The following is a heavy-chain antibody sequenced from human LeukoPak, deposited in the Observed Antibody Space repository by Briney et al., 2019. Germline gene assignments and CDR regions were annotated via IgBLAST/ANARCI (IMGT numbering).Heavy chain of an antibody. CDR1: GGSISSSNW. Sequence: SGTLSLTCAVSGGSISSSNWWSWVRQPPGKGLEWIGEIYHSGSTNYNPSLKSRVTISVDTSKNQFSLKLSSVTAADTAVYYCARGYGSGSPYIVDYWGQGTLVTVSS. CDR3: ARGYGSGSPYIVDY. V-gene: IGHV4-4*02. D-gene: IGHD3-10*01. CDR2: IYHSGST. J-gene: IGHJ4*02.